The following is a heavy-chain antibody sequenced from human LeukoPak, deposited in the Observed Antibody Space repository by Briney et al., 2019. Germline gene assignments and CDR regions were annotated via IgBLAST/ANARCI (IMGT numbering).Heavy chain of an antibody. Sequence: ASVKVSCKASGYTFTRFGISWVRQAPGQGLEWMGWISAYNGNTNYAQKLQGRVTMTTDTSTSTAYMELRSLRSDDTAVYYCARDGPYSTSATHPPWGQGTLVTVSS. J-gene: IGHJ5*02. D-gene: IGHD6-6*01. CDR2: ISAYNGNT. CDR3: ARDGPYSTSATHPP. CDR1: GYTFTRFG. V-gene: IGHV1-18*01.